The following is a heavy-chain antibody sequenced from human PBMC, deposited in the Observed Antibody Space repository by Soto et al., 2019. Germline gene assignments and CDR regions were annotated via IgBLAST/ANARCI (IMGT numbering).Heavy chain of an antibody. Sequence: VQLVESGGGLVKPGGSLRLSCAASGFTFSDYHMTWIRQSPGKGLEWVSAISGSGGSTYYADSVKGRFTISRDNSKNTLYLQMNSLRAEDTAVYYCAKTREVVVAATWGQGTLVTVSS. CDR3: AKTREVVVAAT. D-gene: IGHD2-15*01. CDR1: GFTFSDYH. CDR2: ISGSGGST. J-gene: IGHJ4*02. V-gene: IGHV3-23*04.